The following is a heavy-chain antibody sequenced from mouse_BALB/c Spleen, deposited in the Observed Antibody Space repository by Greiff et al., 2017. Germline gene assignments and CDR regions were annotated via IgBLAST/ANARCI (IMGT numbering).Heavy chain of an antibody. D-gene: IGHD2-10*02. V-gene: IGHV5-9-4*01. Sequence: EVKLVESGGGLVKPGGSLKLSCAASGFTFSSYAMSWVRQSPEKRLEWVAEISSGGSYTYYPDTVTGRFTISRDNAKNTLYLEMSSLRSEDTAMYYCASGGRLVGAYWGQGTLVTVSA. J-gene: IGHJ3*01. CDR3: ASGGRLVGAY. CDR1: GFTFSSYA. CDR2: ISSGGSYT.